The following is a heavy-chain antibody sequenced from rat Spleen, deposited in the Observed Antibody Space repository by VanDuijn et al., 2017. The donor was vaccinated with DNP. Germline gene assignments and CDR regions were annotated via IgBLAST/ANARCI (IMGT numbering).Heavy chain of an antibody. V-gene: IGHV3-1*01. J-gene: IGHJ4*01. CDR3: ASYYYDGYYAMDA. Sequence: EVQLQESGPGLVKPSQSLSLTCSVTGYSITRNYWGWIRKFPGNKMEWIGHINFSGSTSYNPSLKSRLSITRDTSKNQFFLQLNSVTTEDTATYYCASYYYDGYYAMDAWGQGTSVTVSS. D-gene: IGHD1-12*02. CDR2: INFSGST. CDR1: GYSITRNY.